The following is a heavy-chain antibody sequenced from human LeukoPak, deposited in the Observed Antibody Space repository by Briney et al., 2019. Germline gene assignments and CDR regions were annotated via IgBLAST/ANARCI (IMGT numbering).Heavy chain of an antibody. CDR1: GYTFTSYD. CDR3: ARVGATMVGFYYYYGMDV. Sequence: ASVKVSCKASGYTFTSYDINWVRQATGQGLEWMGWMNPNSGNTGYAQKFQGRVTMTRNTSISTAYMELSSLRSEDTAVYYCARVGATMVGFYYYYGMDVWGQETTVTVSS. J-gene: IGHJ6*02. CDR2: MNPNSGNT. D-gene: IGHD1-26*01. V-gene: IGHV1-8*01.